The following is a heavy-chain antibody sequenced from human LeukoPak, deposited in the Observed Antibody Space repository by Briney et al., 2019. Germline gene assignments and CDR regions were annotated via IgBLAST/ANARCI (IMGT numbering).Heavy chain of an antibody. J-gene: IGHJ4*02. CDR2: ISGSGGST. CDR1: GFTVSSNY. CDR3: ARGPEPHYDFWSGYSYYFDY. Sequence: PGGSLRLSCAASGFTVSSNYMSWVRQAPGKGLEWVSAISGSGGSTYYADSVKGRFTISRDNAKNTLYLQMNSLRAEDTAVYYCARGPEPHYDFWSGYSYYFDYWGQGTLVTVSS. V-gene: IGHV3-53*01. D-gene: IGHD3-3*01.